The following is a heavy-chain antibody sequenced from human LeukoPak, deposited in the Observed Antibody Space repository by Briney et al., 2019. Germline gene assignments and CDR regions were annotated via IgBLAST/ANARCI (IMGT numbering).Heavy chain of an antibody. D-gene: IGHD2-2*02. J-gene: IGHJ5*02. V-gene: IGHV1-18*01. CDR2: ISAYNGNT. CDR1: GYTFTSYG. Sequence: ASVKVSCKASGYTFTSYGISWVRQAPGQGLEWMGWISAYNGNTNYAQKLQGRVTMTTDTSTSTAYMELRSLRSDDTAVYYCAKGSRYCSSTSCYTWFDPWGQGTLVTVSS. CDR3: AKGSRYCSSTSCYTWFDP.